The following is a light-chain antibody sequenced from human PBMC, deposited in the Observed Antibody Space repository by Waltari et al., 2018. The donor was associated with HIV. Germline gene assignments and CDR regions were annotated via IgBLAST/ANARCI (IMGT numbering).Light chain of an antibody. Sequence: QSALTPPASVSGSPGQSITISCPGPSRDVGGYNYVSWYQQHPGTAPKLMFYDVTKRPSGVSNRFSGSKSGNTASLTISGLQAEDEADYYCCSYAGSGTWVFGGGTKLTVL. CDR1: SRDVGGYNY. CDR2: DVT. V-gene: IGLV2-23*02. CDR3: CSYAGSGTWV. J-gene: IGLJ3*02.